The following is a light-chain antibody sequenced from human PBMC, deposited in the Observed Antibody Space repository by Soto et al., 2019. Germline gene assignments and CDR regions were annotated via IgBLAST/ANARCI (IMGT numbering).Light chain of an antibody. CDR3: QQANTFALT. CDR2: SAS. Sequence: GGRVTITCRASQGINKWLAWYQQKPGTAPKLLIYSASSLYTGVPSRFSGSGSGTDFTLTISSLQPEDFATYYCQQANTFALTFGGGTKVDIK. CDR1: QGINKW. V-gene: IGKV1-12*01. J-gene: IGKJ4*01.